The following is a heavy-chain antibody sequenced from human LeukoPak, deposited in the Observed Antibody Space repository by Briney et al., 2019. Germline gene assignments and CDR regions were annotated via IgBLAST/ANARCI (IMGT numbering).Heavy chain of an antibody. Sequence: ASVKVSCKASGYTFTSCDINWVRQATGQGLEWMGWMNPNSGNTGYGQSFQGRITMTRDISIGTAYMELSNLTSEDTAIYYCTKGSSGRRDNWGQGTLVTVSA. CDR3: TKGSSGRRDN. V-gene: IGHV1-8*01. CDR2: MNPNSGNT. J-gene: IGHJ4*02. CDR1: GYTFTSCD. D-gene: IGHD6-19*01.